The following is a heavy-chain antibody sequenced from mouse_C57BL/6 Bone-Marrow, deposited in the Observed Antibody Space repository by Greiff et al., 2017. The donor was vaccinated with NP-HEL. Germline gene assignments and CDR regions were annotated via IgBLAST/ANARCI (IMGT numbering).Heavy chain of an antibody. CDR3: ARGEPHWYFDV. CDR1: GYTFTSYW. CDR2: IDPSVSYT. Sequence: QVQLKQPGAELVKPGASVKLSCKASGYTFTSYWMQWVKQRPGQGLEWIGEIDPSVSYTNYYQKFKGKATLTVDTSSSTAYMQLSSLTSEDSAVYYCARGEPHWYFDVWGTGTTVTVSS. J-gene: IGHJ1*03. V-gene: IGHV1-50*01.